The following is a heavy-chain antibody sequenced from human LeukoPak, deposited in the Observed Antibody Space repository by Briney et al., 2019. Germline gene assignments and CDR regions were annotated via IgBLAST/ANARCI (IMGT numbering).Heavy chain of an antibody. D-gene: IGHD3-3*01. CDR2: ISYDGSNK. CDR3: ARDFPPYYDFWSGYYDY. CDR1: GFTFSSYA. J-gene: IGHJ4*02. Sequence: GRSLRLSCAASGFTFSSYAMHWVSQAPGKGLEWVAVISYDGSNKYYSDSVKGRFTISRDHSKNTLYLQMNSLRAEDTAVYYCARDFPPYYDFWSGYYDYWGQGTLVTVSS. V-gene: IGHV3-30*04.